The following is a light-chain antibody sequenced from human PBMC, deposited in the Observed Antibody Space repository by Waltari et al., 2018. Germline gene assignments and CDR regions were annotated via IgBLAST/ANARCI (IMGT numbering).Light chain of an antibody. V-gene: IGKV3-20*01. CDR3: QNHEPLPAT. CDR1: QSISKY. Sequence: GLTQPPGPLSSSPGETAALAGMGSQSISKYLTRYQQRPGHAPRLLIHAASTRASGVADRFRGSGYGTDVTLTISRLEIKEFAVYDCQNHEPLPATFGSGTKVEIK. CDR2: AAS. J-gene: IGKJ1*01.